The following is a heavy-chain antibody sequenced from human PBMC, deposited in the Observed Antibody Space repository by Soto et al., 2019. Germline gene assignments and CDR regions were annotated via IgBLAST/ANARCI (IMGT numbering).Heavy chain of an antibody. CDR3: ARRIGYSYGLYYYYYGMDV. Sequence: SLTCAVYDGXFSGYYWSWIRQPPGKGLEWIGEINHSGSTNYNPSLKSRVTISVDTSKNQFSLKLSSVTAADTAVYYCARRIGYSYGLYYYYYGMDVWGQGTTVTVSS. J-gene: IGHJ6*02. CDR1: DGXFSGYY. D-gene: IGHD5-18*01. CDR2: INHSGST. V-gene: IGHV4-34*01.